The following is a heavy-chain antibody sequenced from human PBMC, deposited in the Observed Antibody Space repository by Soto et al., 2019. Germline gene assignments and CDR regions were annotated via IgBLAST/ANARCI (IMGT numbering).Heavy chain of an antibody. J-gene: IGHJ6*03. V-gene: IGHV4-59*08. CDR2: IYYSGST. Sequence: SETLSLTCTVSGGSISSYYWSWIRQPPGKGLEWIGYIYYSGSTNYNPSLKSRVTISVDTSKNQFSLKLSSVTAADTAGYYCARNAYSAAIHSPYYYYYYMDVWGKGTTVTVSS. CDR3: ARNAYSAAIHSPYYYYYYMDV. CDR1: GGSISSYY. D-gene: IGHD2-2*01.